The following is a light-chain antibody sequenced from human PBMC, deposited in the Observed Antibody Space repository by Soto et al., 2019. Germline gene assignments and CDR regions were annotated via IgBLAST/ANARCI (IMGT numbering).Light chain of an antibody. CDR2: GAS. CDR1: QSVSSSN. J-gene: IGKJ5*01. V-gene: IGKV3-20*01. CDR3: QQYNSYRMYT. Sequence: EIVLTQSPGTLSLSPGERATLSCRTSQSVSSSNLAWYQQKPGQAPRLLIYGASTRATGIPARFTGSGSGTEFTLTISSLQPDDFATYYCQQYNSYRMYTFGQGTRLEIK.